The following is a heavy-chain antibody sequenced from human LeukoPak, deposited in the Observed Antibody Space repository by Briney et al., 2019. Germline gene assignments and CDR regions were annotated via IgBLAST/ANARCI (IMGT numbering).Heavy chain of an antibody. V-gene: IGHV3-7*04. J-gene: IGHJ4*02. D-gene: IGHD2-8*02. CDR2: SKQDGSEK. CDR3: ARDRYCTAGRGYVDY. CDR1: GFTFTTYC. Sequence: PGRSLRLSCAASGFTFTTYCMSWVRQAPGKGLEWVANSKQDGSEKYYVDSVNGRFTISRDNAKNSLYLRMDSLRAEDTAVYYCARDRYCTAGRGYVDYWGQGTLVTVSS.